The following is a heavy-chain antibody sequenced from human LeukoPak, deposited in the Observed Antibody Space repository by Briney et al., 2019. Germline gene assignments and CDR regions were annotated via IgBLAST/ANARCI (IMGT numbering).Heavy chain of an antibody. V-gene: IGHV4-4*07. CDR3: AREGNRGYDPYFDY. J-gene: IGHJ4*02. CDR2: IYTSGST. CDR1: GGSISSYY. D-gene: IGHD5-12*01. Sequence: SETLSLTCTVSGGSISSYYWSWFRQPAGKGLEWIGRIYTSGSTNYNPSLKSRVTMSVDTSKNQFSLKLSSVTAADTAVYYCAREGNRGYDPYFDYWGQGTLVTVSS.